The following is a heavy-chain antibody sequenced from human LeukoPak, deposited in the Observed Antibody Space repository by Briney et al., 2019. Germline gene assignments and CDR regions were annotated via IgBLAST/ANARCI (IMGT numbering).Heavy chain of an antibody. Sequence: GASVKVSCKASGYTFTGYYIHWVRQAPGQGLEWMGWINPNSGGTNYAQKFQGRVTMTRDTSISTAYMDLSRLRSDDTAVYYCARGEYCGGSGCYIFFDYWGRGTLVTVSS. CDR1: GYTFTGYY. V-gene: IGHV1-2*02. J-gene: IGHJ4*02. D-gene: IGHD2-15*01. CDR2: INPNSGGT. CDR3: ARGEYCGGSGCYIFFDY.